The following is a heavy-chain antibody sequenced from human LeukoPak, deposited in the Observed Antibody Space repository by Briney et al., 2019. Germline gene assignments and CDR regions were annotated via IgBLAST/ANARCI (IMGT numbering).Heavy chain of an antibody. J-gene: IGHJ3*02. CDR3: TTAVTIFGAFDI. CDR1: GFTFSNAW. V-gene: IGHV3-15*01. D-gene: IGHD3-3*01. CDR2: IKSKTDGGTT. Sequence: GGSLRLSCAASGFTFSNAWMSWVRQAPGKGLEWVGRIKSKTDGGTTDYAAPVKGRFTISRDDSKNTLYLQMNSLKTEDTAVYYCTTAVTIFGAFDIRGQGTMVTVSS.